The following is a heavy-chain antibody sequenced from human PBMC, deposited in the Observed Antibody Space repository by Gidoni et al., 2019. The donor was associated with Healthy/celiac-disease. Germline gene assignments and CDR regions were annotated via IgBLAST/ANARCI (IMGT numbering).Heavy chain of an antibody. CDR1: GYTFTSYD. J-gene: IGHJ4*02. D-gene: IGHD6-25*01. Sequence: QVQLVQSGAEVKKPGASGKVPSKASGYTFTSYDINRVRQETGQGLEWMGCMNPKSGKQCYDQKFQGHVTMTRNTSIRTAYMYLSSRRSDDTALYDWASLKERDGADRAAYYRDYWGQGTLVTVSS. CDR2: MNPKSGKQ. V-gene: IGHV1-8*01. CDR3: ASLKERDGADRAAYYRDY.